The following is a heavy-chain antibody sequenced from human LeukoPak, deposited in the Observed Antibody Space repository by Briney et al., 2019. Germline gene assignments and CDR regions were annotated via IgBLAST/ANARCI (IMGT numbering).Heavy chain of an antibody. V-gene: IGHV1-69*06. CDR1: GGTFSSYA. CDR2: IIPIFGTA. D-gene: IGHD3-10*01. Sequence: GASVKVSCKASGGTFSSYAISWVRQAPGQGLEWMGGIIPIFGTANYAQKFQGRVTITADKSTSTAYMELSSLRSEDTAVYYCARFSRKVWFGEDHDYWGQGTLVTVSS. J-gene: IGHJ4*02. CDR3: ARFSRKVWFGEDHDY.